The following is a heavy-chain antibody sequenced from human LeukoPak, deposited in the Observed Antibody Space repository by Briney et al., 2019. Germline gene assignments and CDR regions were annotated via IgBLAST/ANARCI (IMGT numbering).Heavy chain of an antibody. Sequence: GGSLRLSCAASGFTFDDYAMHWVRQAPGKGLEWVSGVSWNSGSIGYADSVKGRFTISRDNAKNSLYLQMNSLRAEDTALYYCAKDLVYDSSGSMDYWGQGTQVTVSS. CDR1: GFTFDDYA. D-gene: IGHD3-22*01. CDR2: VSWNSGSI. V-gene: IGHV3-9*01. J-gene: IGHJ4*02. CDR3: AKDLVYDSSGSMDY.